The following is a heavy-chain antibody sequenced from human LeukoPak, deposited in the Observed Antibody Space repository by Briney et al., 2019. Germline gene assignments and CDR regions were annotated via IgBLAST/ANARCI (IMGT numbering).Heavy chain of an antibody. D-gene: IGHD4-23*01. V-gene: IGHV1-69*05. Sequence: SVKVSCKASGGTFSSYAISWVRQAPGQGLEWMGGIIPIFGTANYAQKFQGRVTITTDESTSTAYMELSSLRSEDTAVYYCARGYGGNLWFDPWGQGTLVTVSS. CDR1: GGTFSSYA. CDR3: ARGYGGNLWFDP. CDR2: IIPIFGTA. J-gene: IGHJ5*02.